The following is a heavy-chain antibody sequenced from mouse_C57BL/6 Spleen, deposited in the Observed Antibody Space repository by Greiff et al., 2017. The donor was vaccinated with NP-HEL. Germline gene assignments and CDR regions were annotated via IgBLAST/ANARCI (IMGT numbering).Heavy chain of an antibody. CDR2: IYPGDGDT. CDR3: AKTRTDYAMDY. Sequence: VKLMESGAELVKPGASVKISCKASGYAFSSYWMNWVKQRPGKGLEWIGQIYPGDGDTNYNGKFKGKATLTADKSSSTAYMQLSSLTSEDSAVYFCAKTRTDYAMDYWGQGTSVTVSS. CDR1: GYAFSSYW. J-gene: IGHJ4*01. V-gene: IGHV1-80*01.